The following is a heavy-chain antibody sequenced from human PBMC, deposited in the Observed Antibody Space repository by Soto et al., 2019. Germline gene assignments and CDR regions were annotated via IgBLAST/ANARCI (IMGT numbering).Heavy chain of an antibody. V-gene: IGHV1-18*01. CDR3: AGGGLGDFVYYFAS. CDR1: GDTFTSYG. Sequence: GASVKASCKASGDTFTSYGISWVRQAPGQGLEWMGWISAYNGNTNYAEKLQGRVTMTTDTSTSTAYMELRSLRSDDTAVYYCAGGGLGDFVYYFASWGQETLVTVSS. J-gene: IGHJ4*02. CDR2: ISAYNGNT. D-gene: IGHD3-16*01.